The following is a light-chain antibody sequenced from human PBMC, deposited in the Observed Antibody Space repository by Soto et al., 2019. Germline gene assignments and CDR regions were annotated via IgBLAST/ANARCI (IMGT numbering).Light chain of an antibody. Sequence: QSVLTQPASVSGSPGQSITISCTGTSSDVGNYNLVSWYQQHPGKAPKLMIYEVSNRPSGVSNRFSGSKSGNTASLTISGLQAEDEADYYCCSCAGSNTFYVFGTGTTLTVL. J-gene: IGLJ1*01. CDR3: CSCAGSNTFYV. CDR1: SSDVGNYNL. V-gene: IGLV2-23*02. CDR2: EVS.